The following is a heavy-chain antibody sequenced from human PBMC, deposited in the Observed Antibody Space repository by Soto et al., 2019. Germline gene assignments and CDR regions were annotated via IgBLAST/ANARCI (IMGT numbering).Heavy chain of an antibody. D-gene: IGHD2-15*01. J-gene: IGHJ2*01. CDR1: GYTFTNYG. V-gene: IGHV1-18*01. Sequence: QVQLVQSGSEVKKPGASVKVSCKASGYTFTNYGMSWVRQAPGQGLEWMGWISAYNGNTNHAQNFQGRVTMTTDTSTNTAYMELRSLRSDHTAVYYCARCYCSVGSCYSCWHFDLWGRGALVTVSS. CDR3: ARCYCSVGSCYSCWHFDL. CDR2: ISAYNGNT.